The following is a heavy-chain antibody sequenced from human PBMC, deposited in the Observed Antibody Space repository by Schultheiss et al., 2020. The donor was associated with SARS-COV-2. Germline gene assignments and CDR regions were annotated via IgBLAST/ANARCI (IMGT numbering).Heavy chain of an antibody. CDR1: NVSINTGGYY. Sequence: LRLSCTVDNVSINTGGYYWSWFRQHPGKGLEWIGYIYHSGTTYYNPSLNSRVTISVDTSKNQFSLKLSSVTAADTAIYYCARGNDFVYFFDSWGQGTLVTVSS. J-gene: IGHJ4*02. CDR3: ARGNDFVYFFDS. V-gene: IGHV4-30-2*01. D-gene: IGHD3-3*01. CDR2: IYHSGTT.